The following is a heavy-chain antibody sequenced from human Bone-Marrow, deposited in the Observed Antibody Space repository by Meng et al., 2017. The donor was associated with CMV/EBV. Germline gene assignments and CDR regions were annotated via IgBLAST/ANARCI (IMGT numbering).Heavy chain of an antibody. J-gene: IGHJ3*02. Sequence: SVKVSCKTSGYTFTVYYVQWVRQAPGQGLEWMGGIIPFLAIANYARKFQGRVSITADKSTSTAYMELSSLRSEDTAVYYCASHLFYDSSGYYYVEGAFDIWGQGTMVTVSS. D-gene: IGHD3-22*01. CDR1: GYTFTVYY. CDR2: IIPFLAIA. CDR3: ASHLFYDSSGYYYVEGAFDI. V-gene: IGHV1-69*10.